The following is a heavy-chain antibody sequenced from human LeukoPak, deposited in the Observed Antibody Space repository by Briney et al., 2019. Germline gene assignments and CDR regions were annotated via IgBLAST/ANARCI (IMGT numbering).Heavy chain of an antibody. V-gene: IGHV1-2*02. D-gene: IGHD1-26*01. CDR3: ARDKGELLWSDAFDI. CDR1: GYTFTGCY. Sequence: ASVKVSRKASGYTFTGCYMHWVRQAPGQGLEWMGWINPNSGGTNYAQKFQGRVTMTRDTSISTAYMELSRLRSDDTAVYYCARDKGELLWSDAFDIWGQGTMVTVSS. J-gene: IGHJ3*02. CDR2: INPNSGGT.